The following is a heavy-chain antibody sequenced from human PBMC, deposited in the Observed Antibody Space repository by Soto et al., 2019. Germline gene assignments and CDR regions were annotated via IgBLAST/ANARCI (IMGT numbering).Heavy chain of an antibody. CDR1: GGSFSGYY. D-gene: IGHD4-17*01. Sequence: SETLSLTCAVYGGSFSGYYWSWIRQPPGKGLEWIGEINHSGSTNYNPSLKSRVTISVDTSKNQFSLKLSSVTAADTAVYYCASPCYGDYVDAFDIWGQGTMVTVS. CDR3: ASPCYGDYVDAFDI. J-gene: IGHJ3*02. V-gene: IGHV4-34*01. CDR2: INHSGST.